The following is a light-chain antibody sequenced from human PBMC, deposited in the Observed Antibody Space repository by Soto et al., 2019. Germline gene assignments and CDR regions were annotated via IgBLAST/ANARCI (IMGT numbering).Light chain of an antibody. CDR3: QQYGSSGVT. CDR2: GAS. V-gene: IGKV3-20*01. CDR1: QSLRSGD. J-gene: IGKJ3*01. Sequence: PGERATLSCRASQSLRSGDLACYQQIPGQAPGLLIYGASSRATGIPDGFSGSGSGTDFNLTISRLEPEDFAVYYCQQYGSSGVTFGPGTKVDI.